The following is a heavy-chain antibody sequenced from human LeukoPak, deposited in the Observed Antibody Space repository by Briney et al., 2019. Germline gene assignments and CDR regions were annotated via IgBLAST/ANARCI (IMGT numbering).Heavy chain of an antibody. CDR2: ISGSGGST. CDR3: AKEYHMSFDY. D-gene: IGHD2-21*01. V-gene: IGHV3-23*01. CDR1: GFTFSSYG. J-gene: IGHJ4*02. Sequence: ETGGSLRLSCAASGFTFSSYGMHWVRQAPGKGLEWVSTISGSGGSTYYADSVKGRFTISRDNSKNTLYLQMNSLRAEDTAVYYCAKEYHMSFDYWGQGTLVTVSS.